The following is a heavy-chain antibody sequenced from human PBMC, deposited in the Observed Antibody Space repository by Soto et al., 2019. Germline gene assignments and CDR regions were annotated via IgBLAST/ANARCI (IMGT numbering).Heavy chain of an antibody. D-gene: IGHD3-3*01. Sequence: EVQLVESGGGLVKPGGSLRLSCAASGFTFSNAWMNWVRQAPGKGLEWVGRIKSKTDGGTTDYAAPVKGRFTISRDDSKNTLYLQMNSLKTEDTAVYYCTTSRDYDFWSGYSPYYFGYWGQGTLVTVSS. J-gene: IGHJ4*02. CDR2: IKSKTDGGTT. CDR1: GFTFSNAW. CDR3: TTSRDYDFWSGYSPYYFGY. V-gene: IGHV3-15*07.